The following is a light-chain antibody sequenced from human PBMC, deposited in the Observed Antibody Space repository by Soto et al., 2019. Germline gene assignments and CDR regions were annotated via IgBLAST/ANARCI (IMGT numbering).Light chain of an antibody. CDR3: SSYTTSNTRQIV. CDR1: SSDVGGYNY. Sequence: QSALTQPASVSGSPGQSITISSTGTSSDVGGYNYVSWYQHHPGKAPKLLIYDVSNRPSGVSNRFSGSKSDNTASLTISGLQPEDEADYYCSSYTTSNTRQIVFGTGTKVTV. CDR2: DVS. V-gene: IGLV2-14*03. J-gene: IGLJ1*01.